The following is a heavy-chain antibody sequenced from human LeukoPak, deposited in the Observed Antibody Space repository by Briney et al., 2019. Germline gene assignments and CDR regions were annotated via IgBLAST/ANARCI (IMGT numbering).Heavy chain of an antibody. J-gene: IGHJ3*02. CDR2: IYYSGST. CDR1: GGSISSSSYY. D-gene: IGHD5-18*01. Sequence: SETLSLTCTVSGGSISSSSYYWGWIRQPPGKGLEWIGSIYYSGSTYYNPSLKSRVTISVDTSKNQFSLKLSSVTAADTAVYYCARDRAVQLWFAFDIWGQGTMVTVSS. V-gene: IGHV4-39*07. CDR3: ARDRAVQLWFAFDI.